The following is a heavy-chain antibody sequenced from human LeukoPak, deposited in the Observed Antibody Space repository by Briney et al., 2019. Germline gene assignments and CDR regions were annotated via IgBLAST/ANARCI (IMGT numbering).Heavy chain of an antibody. D-gene: IGHD3-9*01. J-gene: IGHJ5*02. CDR2: IIPIFGTA. Sequence: ASVKVSCKASGGTFSSYAISWVRQAPGQGLEWMGGIIPIFGTANYAQKFQGRVTITADKSTSTAYMELSSLRSEDTAVYYCARGRVLRYLDWLSGNWFDPWGQGTLVTVSS. CDR1: GGTFSSYA. V-gene: IGHV1-69*06. CDR3: ARGRVLRYLDWLSGNWFDP.